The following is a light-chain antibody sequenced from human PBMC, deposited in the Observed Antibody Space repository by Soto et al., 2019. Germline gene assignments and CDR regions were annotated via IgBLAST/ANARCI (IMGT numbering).Light chain of an antibody. Sequence: DIRMTQSPSTLSASVGDRVTITCRASQSISSWLAWYQQKPGKAPKLLIYDASSLESGVPSRFSGSGSGTEFTLTISSLQPDDFATYYCQQYNSYLYTFGQGTKLEIE. J-gene: IGKJ2*01. CDR1: QSISSW. V-gene: IGKV1-5*01. CDR2: DAS. CDR3: QQYNSYLYT.